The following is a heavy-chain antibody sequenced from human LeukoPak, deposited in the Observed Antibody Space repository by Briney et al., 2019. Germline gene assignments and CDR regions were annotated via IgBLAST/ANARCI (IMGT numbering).Heavy chain of an antibody. CDR1: GFTFSTYA. CDR2: ISHDGSND. V-gene: IGHV3-30*04. Sequence: GGSLRLSCAASGFTFSTYALHWVRQAPGQGLEWISVISHDGSNDFYSDSVKGRFTISRDNPTNSLYLQINSLRAEDTALYYCGRLARNAWYAVDYWGQGTLVTVSS. J-gene: IGHJ4*02. CDR3: GRLARNAWYAVDY. D-gene: IGHD6-19*01.